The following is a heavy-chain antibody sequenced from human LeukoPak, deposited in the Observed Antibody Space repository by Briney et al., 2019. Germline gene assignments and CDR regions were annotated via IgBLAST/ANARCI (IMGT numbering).Heavy chain of an antibody. CDR1: GDSVSSYY. CDR3: ARRTPGFYDTSGFYNGYFDY. CDR2: IYYTGIT. Sequence: PSETLSLTCTVSGDSVSSYYWTWIRQSPGKGLEWIGDIYYTGITDSNPSLKSRVTISVDTSKNQFSLKTTSVTPADTAVYFCARRTPGFYDTSGFYNGYFDYWGQGTLVTVSS. J-gene: IGHJ4*02. D-gene: IGHD3-22*01. V-gene: IGHV4-59*02.